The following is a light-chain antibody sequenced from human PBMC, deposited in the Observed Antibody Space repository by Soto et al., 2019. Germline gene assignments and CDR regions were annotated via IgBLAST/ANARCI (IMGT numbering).Light chain of an antibody. CDR3: QQYGYSPRT. CDR1: QSVSSSF. V-gene: IGKV3-20*01. Sequence: IVLTQSPGTLSLSPGESATLSCRASQSVSSSFLTWYQQKPGQAPRLLIYGVFSRATGIPDRFSGSGSGTDLTLTSSRLEPADSAVYFCQQYGYSPRTFGQGTKVDI. J-gene: IGKJ1*01. CDR2: GVF.